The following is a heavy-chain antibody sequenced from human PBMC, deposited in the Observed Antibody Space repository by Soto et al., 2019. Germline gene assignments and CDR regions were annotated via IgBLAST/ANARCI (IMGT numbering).Heavy chain of an antibody. D-gene: IGHD5-18*01. V-gene: IGHV4-39*01. CDR3: ASARYFGVDV. J-gene: IGHJ6*02. CDR1: GGSMNDVTHY. Sequence: PSETLSLTCSVSGGSMNDVTHYWAWIRQPPGKGLEWIATTYYTGSTHYNSSLKSRATISVDTSQNQFSLELTSVTAADTDVYHCASARYFGVDVWGHGTKVTVYS. CDR2: TYYTGST.